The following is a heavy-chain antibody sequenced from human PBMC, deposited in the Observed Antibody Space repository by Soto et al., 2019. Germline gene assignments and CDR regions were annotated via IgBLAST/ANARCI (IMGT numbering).Heavy chain of an antibody. D-gene: IGHD3-9*01. CDR2: INPNSGGT. V-gene: IGHV1-2*04. J-gene: IGHJ4*02. Sequence: ASVKVSCKASGYTFTGYYMHWVRQAPGQGREWMGWINPNSGGTNYAQKFQGWVTMTRDTSISTAYMEVTRLRSDDTAVYFCARGVDLVLVSELGSKLRYFDWLFGYWGQGTPVTVSS. CDR3: ARGVDLVLVSELGSKLRYFDWLFGY. CDR1: GYTFTGYY.